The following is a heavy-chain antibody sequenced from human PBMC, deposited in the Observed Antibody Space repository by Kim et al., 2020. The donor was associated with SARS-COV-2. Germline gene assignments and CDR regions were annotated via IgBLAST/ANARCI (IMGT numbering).Heavy chain of an antibody. V-gene: IGHV1-3*01. Sequence: ASVKVSCKASGYTFTSYAMHWVRQAPGQRLEWMGWINAGNGNTKYSQKFQGRVTITRDTSASTAYMELSSLRSEDTAVYYCARDRGQQLGLDYWGQGTLVTVSS. CDR1: GYTFTSYA. D-gene: IGHD6-13*01. CDR2: INAGNGNT. J-gene: IGHJ4*02. CDR3: ARDRGQQLGLDY.